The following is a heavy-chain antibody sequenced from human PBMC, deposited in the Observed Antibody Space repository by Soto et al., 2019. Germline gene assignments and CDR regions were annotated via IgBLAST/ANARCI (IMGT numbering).Heavy chain of an antibody. V-gene: IGHV4-30-2*01. CDR3: ARYCSSTSCYRLGAFDL. J-gene: IGHJ3*01. CDR1: GGSISSGGYS. D-gene: IGHD2-2*02. Sequence: QLQLQESGSGLVKPSQTLSLTCAVSGGSISSGGYSWSWIRQPPGKGLEWIGYIYHSGSTYYNPSLKSRVTISVDRSKNQFSLKLSSVTAADTAVYYCARYCSSTSCYRLGAFDLWGQGTMVTVSS. CDR2: IYHSGST.